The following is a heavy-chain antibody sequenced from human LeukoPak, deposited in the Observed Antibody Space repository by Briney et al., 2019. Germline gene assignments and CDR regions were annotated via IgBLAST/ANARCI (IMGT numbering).Heavy chain of an antibody. CDR1: GFTFDDYA. D-gene: IGHD2-2*01. CDR3: AKGDCSSTSCPLDY. V-gene: IGHV3-43D*04. J-gene: IGHJ4*02. CDR2: ISWDGGST. Sequence: GGSLRLSCAASGFTFDDYAMHWVRQAPGKGLEWVSLISWDGGSTYYADSVKGRFTISRDNSKNSLYLQVNSLRAEDTALYYCAKGDCSSTSCPLDYWGQGTLVTVSS.